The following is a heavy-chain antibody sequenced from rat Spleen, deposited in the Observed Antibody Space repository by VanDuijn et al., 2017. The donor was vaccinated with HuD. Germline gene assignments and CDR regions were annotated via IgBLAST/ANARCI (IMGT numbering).Heavy chain of an antibody. CDR2: SSYDGSST. J-gene: IGHJ2*01. V-gene: IGHV5-22*01. D-gene: IGHD4-3*01. CDR3: VRGELGVRD. CDR1: GFTFSDYY. Sequence: EVQLVESGGGLVQPGRSMKLSCAASGFTFSDYYMAWVRQAPKKGLEWVATSSYDGSSTYYRDSVKGRFTISRDNAQNTLYLQMSKLGSEDTAIYYCVRGELGVRDWGQGVMVTVSS.